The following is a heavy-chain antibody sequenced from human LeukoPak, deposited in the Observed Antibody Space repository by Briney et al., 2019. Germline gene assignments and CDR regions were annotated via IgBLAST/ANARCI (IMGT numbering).Heavy chain of an antibody. V-gene: IGHV4-4*07. CDR3: VVTISNWLPDY. CDR2: IYTSGST. CDR1: GGSISHYY. J-gene: IGHJ4*02. Sequence: SETLSLTCTVSGGSISHYYWNWIRQPAGKGLEWIGRIYTSGSTNYNPSLKSRVTMSVDTSKNQFSLKLTSVTAADTAVYYSVVTISNWLPDYWGQGTLVTVSS. D-gene: IGHD6-13*01.